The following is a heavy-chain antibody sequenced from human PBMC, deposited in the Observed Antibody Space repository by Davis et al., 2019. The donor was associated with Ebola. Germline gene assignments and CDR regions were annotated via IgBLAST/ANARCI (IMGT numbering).Heavy chain of an antibody. Sequence: MPSETLSLTCTVSGGSISSSSYYWGWIRQPPGKGLEWIGSIYYSGITYYNPSLKSRVTISVDTSKNQFSLKLSSVTAADTAVYYCARQSRGYYFDYWGQGTLVTVSS. CDR1: GGSISSSSYY. V-gene: IGHV4-39*01. D-gene: IGHD3-22*01. CDR3: ARQSRGYYFDY. CDR2: IYYSGIT. J-gene: IGHJ4*02.